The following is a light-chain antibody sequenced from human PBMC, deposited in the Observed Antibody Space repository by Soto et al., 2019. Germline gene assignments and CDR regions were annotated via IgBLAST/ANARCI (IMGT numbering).Light chain of an antibody. CDR2: EVS. CDR3: CSSAGSTNPVV. J-gene: IGLJ2*01. CDR1: SSDVGGYNY. Sequence: QSALTQPPSASGSPGQSVTISCTGSSSDVGGYNYVSWYQQHPGKAPKLIIYEVSQRPSGVADRFSGSKSDNTASLTVSGLQAEDEADYYCCSSAGSTNPVVFGGGTKLTVL. V-gene: IGLV2-8*01.